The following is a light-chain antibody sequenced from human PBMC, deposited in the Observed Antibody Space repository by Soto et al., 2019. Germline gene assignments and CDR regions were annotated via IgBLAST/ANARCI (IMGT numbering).Light chain of an antibody. CDR3: CSFAHGSTLYV. CDR1: SSDVGSYDL. CDR2: EVS. Sequence: QSLLTQPASGSGSPGQSITISCAGSSSDVGSYDLVSWYQHHPGKAPKLIIYEVSKRPSGVSNRFSGSKSGKTASLTISGLQAEDEADYYCCSFAHGSTLYVFGIGTKVTVL. V-gene: IGLV2-23*02. J-gene: IGLJ1*01.